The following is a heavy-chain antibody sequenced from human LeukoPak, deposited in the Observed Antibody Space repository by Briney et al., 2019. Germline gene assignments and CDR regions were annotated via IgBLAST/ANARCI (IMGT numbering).Heavy chain of an antibody. J-gene: IGHJ6*03. CDR2: ISYDGSNK. CDR3: ARSVTRGDFWSGWGPRNRDYYYYYMDV. CDR1: GFTFSSYG. Sequence: AGGSLRLSCAASGFTFSSYGMHWVRQAPGKGLEWVAVISYDGSNKYYADSVKGRFTISRDNSKNTLYLQMNSLRAEDTAVYYCARSVTRGDFWSGWGPRNRDYYYYYMDVWGKGTTVTVSS. V-gene: IGHV3-30*03. D-gene: IGHD3-3*01.